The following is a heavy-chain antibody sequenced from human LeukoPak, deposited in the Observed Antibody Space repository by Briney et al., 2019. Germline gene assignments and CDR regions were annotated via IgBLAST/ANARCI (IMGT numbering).Heavy chain of an antibody. J-gene: IGHJ4*02. CDR2: IKKDGSEK. Sequence: GGSLRLSCAASGFTFSSYWMSWVRQAPGKGLEWVANIKKDGSEKYYVDSVKGRFTISRDNAKNSLYLQMNSLRAEDTAVYYCARFDIVVVVAATSFDYWGQGTLVTVSS. D-gene: IGHD2-15*01. V-gene: IGHV3-7*01. CDR3: ARFDIVVVVAATSFDY. CDR1: GFTFSSYW.